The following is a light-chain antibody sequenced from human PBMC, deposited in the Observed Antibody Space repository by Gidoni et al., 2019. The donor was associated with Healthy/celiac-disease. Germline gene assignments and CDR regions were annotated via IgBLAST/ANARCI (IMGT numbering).Light chain of an antibody. CDR2: AAS. Sequence: DIQLPQSPSSLSACVGDRVTITCRASQSISSYLNWYQQKPGKAPKLLIYAASSLQSGVPSRFSGSGSGTDFTLTISSLQPEDFATYYCQQSYSTPRTFGQGTKVEIK. CDR1: QSISSY. J-gene: IGKJ1*01. CDR3: QQSYSTPRT. V-gene: IGKV1-39*01.